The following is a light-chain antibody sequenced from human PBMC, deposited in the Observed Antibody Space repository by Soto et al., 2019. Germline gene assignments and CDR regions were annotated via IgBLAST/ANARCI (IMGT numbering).Light chain of an antibody. V-gene: IGLV6-57*01. CDR3: QSYDSSIWV. CDR2: EDN. Sequence: NFMLTQPHSVSESPGKTVTISCSHSSGRIASNYVQWYQQRPGSSPTTVIYEDNQRSSGVPDRFSGSIDRSSNSASLTISGLQTEDEADYYCQSYDSSIWVFGGGTKVTVL. CDR1: SGRIASNY. J-gene: IGLJ3*02.